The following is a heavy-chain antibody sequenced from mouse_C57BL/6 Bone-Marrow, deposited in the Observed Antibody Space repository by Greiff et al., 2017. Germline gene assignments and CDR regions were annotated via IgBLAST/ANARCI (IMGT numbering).Heavy chain of an antibody. CDR3: ARGCFYAMDY. CDR1: GYTFTSYW. J-gene: IGHJ4*01. Sequence: QVQLKQSGAELVRPGSSVKLSCKASGYTFTSYWMHWVKQRPIQGLEWIGNIDPSDSETHYNQKFKDKATLTVDKSSSTAYMQLSSLTSEDSAVYYCARGCFYAMDYWGQGTSVTVSS. CDR2: IDPSDSET. V-gene: IGHV1-52*01.